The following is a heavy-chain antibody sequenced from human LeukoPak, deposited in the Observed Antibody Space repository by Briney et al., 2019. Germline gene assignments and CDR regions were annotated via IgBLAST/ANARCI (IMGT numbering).Heavy chain of an antibody. D-gene: IGHD3-22*01. J-gene: IGHJ4*02. V-gene: IGHV3-7*01. CDR1: GFTFSSYW. Sequence: GGSLRLSCAASGFTFSSYWMSWVRQAPGKGLEWVANIKKDGSEKYYVDSVKGRFTISRDNAKNSLYLQMNSLRAEDTAVYYCARDLYRIVVVPHYFDYWGQGTLVTVSA. CDR2: IKKDGSEK. CDR3: ARDLYRIVVVPHYFDY.